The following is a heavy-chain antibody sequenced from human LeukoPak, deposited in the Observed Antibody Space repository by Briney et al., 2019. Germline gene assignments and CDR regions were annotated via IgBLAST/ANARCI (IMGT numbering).Heavy chain of an antibody. CDR3: AGQSIAVAGTDFDY. V-gene: IGHV4-59*04. D-gene: IGHD6-19*01. Sequence: SETLSLTCTVSGGSISSYYWSWIRQPPGKGLEWIGSIYYSGSTYYNPSLKSRVTISVDTSKNQFSLKLSSVTAADTAVYYCAGQSIAVAGTDFDYWGQGTLVTVSS. CDR2: IYYSGST. J-gene: IGHJ4*02. CDR1: GGSISSYY.